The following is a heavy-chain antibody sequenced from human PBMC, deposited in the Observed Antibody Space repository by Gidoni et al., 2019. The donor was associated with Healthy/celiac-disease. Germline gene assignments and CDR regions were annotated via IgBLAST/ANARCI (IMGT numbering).Heavy chain of an antibody. CDR3: ARDPRLVATKYYYGMDV. Sequence: QVQLVQSGAEVKKPGASVKVSCKASGYTFTGYYMHWVRQAPGQGLEWMGWINPNSGGTNYAQKFQGWVTMTRDTSISTAYMELSRLRSDDTAVYYCARDPRLVATKYYYGMDVWGQGTTVTVSS. CDR2: INPNSGGT. CDR1: GYTFTGYY. J-gene: IGHJ6*02. D-gene: IGHD5-12*01. V-gene: IGHV1-2*04.